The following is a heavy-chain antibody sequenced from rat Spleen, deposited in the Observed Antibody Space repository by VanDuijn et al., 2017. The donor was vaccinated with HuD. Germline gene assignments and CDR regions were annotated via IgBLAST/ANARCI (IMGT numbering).Heavy chain of an antibody. J-gene: IGHJ2*01. CDR3: ARWDYYGYNYFDY. CDR2: ISYSGST. CDR1: GYSITSSY. D-gene: IGHD1-9*01. Sequence: EVQLQESGPGLVKPSQSLSLTCSVTGYSITSSYRWNWIRKFPGNKMEWMGYISYSGSTTYNPSLKSRISITRDTSKNQFFLQLNSVTPEDTATYYCARWDYYGYNYFDYWGQGVMVTVSS. V-gene: IGHV3-1*01.